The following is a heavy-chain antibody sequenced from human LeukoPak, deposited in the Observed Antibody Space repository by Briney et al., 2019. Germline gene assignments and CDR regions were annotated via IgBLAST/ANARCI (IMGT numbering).Heavy chain of an antibody. J-gene: IGHJ4*02. Sequence: GGSLRLSCVASGFTFSSFAMSWVRQAPGKGLEWVSTLSGSGRIIDYAESVKGRFTFSRDNSKNTVYLQMNSLRAEDTAIYYCAKDLPDYGDYIEGYWGQGTLVTVSS. CDR2: LSGSGRII. CDR3: AKDLPDYGDYIEGY. CDR1: GFTFSSFA. V-gene: IGHV3-23*01. D-gene: IGHD4-17*01.